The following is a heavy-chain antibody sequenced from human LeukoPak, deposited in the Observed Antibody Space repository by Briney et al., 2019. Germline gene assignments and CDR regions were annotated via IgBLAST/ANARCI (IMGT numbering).Heavy chain of an antibody. D-gene: IGHD6-13*01. V-gene: IGHV4-59*08. J-gene: IGHJ3*02. CDR1: SGSVSSYY. CDR2: IYHTGSN. Sequence: SETLSLTCLVSSGSVSSYYWTWIRQPPGKGLEWIGYIYHTGSNNYSPSLKSRVTMYVDTSKNQLSLKLSSVTAADTAMYYCARARYTNSWYAVDIWGQGPMVTVSS. CDR3: ARARYTNSWYAVDI.